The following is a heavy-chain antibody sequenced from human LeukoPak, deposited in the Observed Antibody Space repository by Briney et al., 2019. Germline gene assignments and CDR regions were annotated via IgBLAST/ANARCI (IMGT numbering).Heavy chain of an antibody. J-gene: IGHJ3*01. D-gene: IGHD2/OR15-2a*01. Sequence: SETLFLTCTVSGGSLNSNSYYWGWIRQPPGKGLEWIGSINYSGNTYYSPSLKSRVTISVDTSKNQFSLKLSSVTAADSAIYYCAGSYSSTWYSTFDLWGQGTVVTVSS. CDR1: GGSLNSNSYY. CDR3: AGSYSSTWYSTFDL. V-gene: IGHV4-39*01. CDR2: INYSGNT.